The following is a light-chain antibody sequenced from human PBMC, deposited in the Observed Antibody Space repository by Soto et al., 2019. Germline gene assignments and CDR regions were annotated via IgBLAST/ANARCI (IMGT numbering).Light chain of an antibody. CDR3: QQADIFQLT. J-gene: IGKJ4*01. Sequence: DIQMTQFPSSVSASVGARVTITCRASQPLGAWLACYQQKPGKAPKILIYATSNLESGVPSRFSGSGSGTEFTLAVSSLQPEDFATYYCQQADIFQLTFGGGTRVEIK. CDR1: QPLGAW. CDR2: ATS. V-gene: IGKV1-12*01.